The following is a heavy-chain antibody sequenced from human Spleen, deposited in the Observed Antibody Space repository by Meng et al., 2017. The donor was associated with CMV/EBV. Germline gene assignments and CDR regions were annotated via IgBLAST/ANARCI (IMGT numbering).Heavy chain of an antibody. Sequence: GGSLRLSCAASGFTVSSNYMSWVRQAPGKGLEWVSVIYSGGSTYYADSVKGRFTISRDNSKNTLYLQMNSLRAEDTAVYYCAREVPPANNYYYGMDVWGQGTTVTVSS. J-gene: IGHJ6*02. CDR3: AREVPPANNYYYGMDV. CDR2: IYSGGST. V-gene: IGHV3-53*01. CDR1: GFTVSSNY.